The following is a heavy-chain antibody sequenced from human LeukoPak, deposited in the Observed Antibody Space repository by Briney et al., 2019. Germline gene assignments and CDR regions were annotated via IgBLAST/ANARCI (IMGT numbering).Heavy chain of an antibody. V-gene: IGHV4-34*01. D-gene: IGHD1-1*01. J-gene: IGHJ4*02. CDR2: INHSGST. Sequence: SETLSLTCAVYGGSFSGYYWSWIRQPPGKGLEWIGEINHSGSTNYNPSLKSRVTMSVDTSKNQFSLKLSSVTAADTAVYYCATSNWNDKWFDYWGQGTLVTVSS. CDR1: GGSFSGYY. CDR3: ATSNWNDKWFDY.